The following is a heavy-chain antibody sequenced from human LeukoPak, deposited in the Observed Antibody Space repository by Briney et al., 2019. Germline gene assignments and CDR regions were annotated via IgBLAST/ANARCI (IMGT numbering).Heavy chain of an antibody. CDR1: GFTVSSKY. V-gene: IGHV3-53*01. Sequence: PGGSLRLSCAASGFTVSSKYMSWVRQPPGKGVEWVSVIYSGGTTFYAGSVKGRFTISRDNSKNTLYLQMNNLRADYTAVYYCAKLKVWYGEGYFDYWGQGTVVTVSS. CDR2: IYSGGTT. CDR3: AKLKVWYGEGYFDY. D-gene: IGHD3-10*01. J-gene: IGHJ4*02.